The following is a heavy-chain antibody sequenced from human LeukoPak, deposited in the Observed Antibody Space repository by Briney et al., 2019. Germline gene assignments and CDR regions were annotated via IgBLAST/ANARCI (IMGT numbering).Heavy chain of an antibody. CDR3: ARDTTHSRVVTATTTYHYFYYIDV. V-gene: IGHV1-18*01. Sequence: ASVKVSCKASGYTFTSYGISWVRQAPGQGLEWMGWISVYKGNTNYAQKLRGRVTITTDESTSTAYMELSSLRSEDTAIYYCARDTTHSRVVTATTTYHYFYYIDVWGQGTTVTISS. J-gene: IGHJ6*03. CDR1: GYTFTSYG. CDR2: ISVYKGNT. D-gene: IGHD2-21*02.